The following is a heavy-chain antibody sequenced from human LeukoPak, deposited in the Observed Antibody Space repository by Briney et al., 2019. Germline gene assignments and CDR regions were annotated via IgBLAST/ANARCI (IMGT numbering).Heavy chain of an antibody. CDR1: GFTFSNYW. CDR3: AKDLDSFDP. D-gene: IGHD3/OR15-3a*01. J-gene: IGHJ5*02. Sequence: PGGSLRLSCAASGFTFSNYWMSWVRQAPGKGLEWVANIKEDGSEKDYVDSLKGRFTIYRDNAKNSLYLQMNSLRAEDTAVYYCAKDLDSFDPWGQGTLVTVSS. CDR2: IKEDGSEK. V-gene: IGHV3-7*03.